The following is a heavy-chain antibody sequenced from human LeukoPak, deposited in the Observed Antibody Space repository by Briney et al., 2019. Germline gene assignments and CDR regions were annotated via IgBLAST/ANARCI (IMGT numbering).Heavy chain of an antibody. CDR1: GFTFSGSA. V-gene: IGHV3-73*01. Sequence: GGSLRLSCAASGFTFSGSAMHWVRQASGKGLEWVGRIRSKANSYATAYAASVKGRFTISRDDSKNTAYLQMNSLKTEDTAVYYCTRRKEGFDYWGRGTLVTVSS. CDR3: TRRKEGFDY. CDR2: IRSKANSYAT. J-gene: IGHJ4*02.